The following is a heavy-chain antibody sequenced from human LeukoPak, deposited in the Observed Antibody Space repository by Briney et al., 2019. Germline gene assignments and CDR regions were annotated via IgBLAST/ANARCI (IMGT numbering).Heavy chain of an antibody. CDR2: INHSGST. Sequence: SETLSLTCAVYGGSFSGYYWSWIRQPPGKGLEWIGEINHSGSTNYNPSLKSRVTISLDTSKNQFSLKLSSVTAADTAVYYCARDLKRIAAAGPRGWFDPWGQGTLVTVSS. J-gene: IGHJ5*02. D-gene: IGHD6-13*01. CDR1: GGSFSGYY. CDR3: ARDLKRIAAAGPRGWFDP. V-gene: IGHV4-34*01.